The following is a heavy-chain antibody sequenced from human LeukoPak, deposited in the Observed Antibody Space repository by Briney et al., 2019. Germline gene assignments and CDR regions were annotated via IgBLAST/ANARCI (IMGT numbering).Heavy chain of an antibody. D-gene: IGHD4-23*01. J-gene: IGHJ4*02. CDR3: ARCQRGGNSVDY. Sequence: GGSLRLSCAASAFAFSSYSMTWVRQAPGKGLEWVSSISSSSSYIYYADSVKGRFTISRDNAKNSLYLQMNSLRAEDTAVYYCARCQRGGNSVDYWGQRTLVTVSS. CDR1: AFAFSSYS. V-gene: IGHV3-21*01. CDR2: ISSSSSYI.